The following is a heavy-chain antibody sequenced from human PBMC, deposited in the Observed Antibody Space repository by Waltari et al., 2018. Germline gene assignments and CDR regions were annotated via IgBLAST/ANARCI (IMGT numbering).Heavy chain of an antibody. Sequence: QVQLQESGPGLVKPSETLSLTCTVSGGSLSSYYWSWIRQPPGKGLEWIGYIYYSGSTNYNPSRKSRVTISVDTSKNQFSRKLSAVTAADTAVYYCARATNYYDSSGYVQHWGQGTLVTVSS. CDR1: GGSLSSYY. CDR2: IYYSGST. V-gene: IGHV4-59*01. J-gene: IGHJ1*01. D-gene: IGHD3-22*01. CDR3: ARATNYYDSSGYVQH.